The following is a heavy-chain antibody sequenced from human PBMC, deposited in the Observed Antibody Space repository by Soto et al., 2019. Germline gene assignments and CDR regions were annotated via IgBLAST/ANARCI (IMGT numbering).Heavy chain of an antibody. D-gene: IGHD3-10*01. Sequence: EVQLLESGGGFIQPGGSLGLSCAASGFTFSNSVMAWVRQAPGKGLEWVSAISATGTISFYGDSVKGRFTVSRDNSKDTLYLHMGSLRADDTALYYCAKMAWLGDPPGADFWGQGTLVTVSS. CDR3: AKMAWLGDPPGADF. J-gene: IGHJ4*02. V-gene: IGHV3-23*01. CDR1: GFTFSNSV. CDR2: ISATGTIS.